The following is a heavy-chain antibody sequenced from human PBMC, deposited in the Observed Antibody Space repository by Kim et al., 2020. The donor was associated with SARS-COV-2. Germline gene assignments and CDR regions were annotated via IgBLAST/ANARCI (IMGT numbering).Heavy chain of an antibody. D-gene: IGHD6-19*01. V-gene: IGHV3-23*01. J-gene: IGHJ5*02. CDR3: AKYAVAGNWFDP. Sequence: YDAYPVRGRFTNSGDNSKNTLYLQRNSLRADDTAVYYCAKYAVAGNWFDPWGQGTLVTVSS.